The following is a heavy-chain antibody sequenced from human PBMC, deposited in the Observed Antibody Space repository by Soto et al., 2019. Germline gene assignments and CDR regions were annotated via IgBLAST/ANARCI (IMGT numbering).Heavy chain of an antibody. CDR1: GVTLSDVW. D-gene: IGHD6-19*01. V-gene: IGHV3-49*04. CDR2: IKSKAYGGTT. CDR3: TRVASGWYSIRLLDY. J-gene: IGHJ4*02. Sequence: PGGSRRLSCGVSGVTLSDVWMNWVRQAPGKGPEWGGHIKSKAYGGTTEYAASVKGRFTISRDDSKSIAYLQMNSLKTEDPAVYYCTRVASGWYSIRLLDYWGQGTLVTVSS.